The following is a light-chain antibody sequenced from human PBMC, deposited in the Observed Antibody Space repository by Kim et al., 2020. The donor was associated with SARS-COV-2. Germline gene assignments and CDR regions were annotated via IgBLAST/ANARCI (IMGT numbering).Light chain of an antibody. CDR1: QGIGSY. J-gene: IGKJ2*01. CDR3: LQHNSYPYT. CDR2: AAS. V-gene: IGKV1-17*03. Sequence: DIQMTQSPSAMSASVGDRVTITCRASQGIGSYLAWFQQKPGKVPQRLICAASSLQSGVPSRFSGSRSGTEYTLTIDSLQPEDFATYYCLQHNSYPYTFGQGTKLEI.